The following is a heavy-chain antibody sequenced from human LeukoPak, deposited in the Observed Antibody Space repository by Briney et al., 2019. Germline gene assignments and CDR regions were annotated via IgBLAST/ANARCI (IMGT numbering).Heavy chain of an antibody. CDR2: IYSGGGT. CDR1: GFTVSSNY. CDR3: ARGGWYYSPQYYFDY. D-gene: IGHD3-10*01. Sequence: PGGSLRLSCAASGFTVSSNYMSWVRQAPGKGLEWVSVIYSGGGTYYADSVKGRFTISRDNAKNSLYLQMNSLRAEDTAVYYCARGGWYYSPQYYFDYWGQGTLVTVSS. V-gene: IGHV3-53*01. J-gene: IGHJ4*02.